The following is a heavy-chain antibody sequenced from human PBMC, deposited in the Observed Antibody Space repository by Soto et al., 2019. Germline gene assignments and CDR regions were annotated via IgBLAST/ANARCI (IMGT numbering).Heavy chain of an antibody. CDR1: GFTFSSYA. V-gene: IGHV3-23*01. J-gene: IGHJ6*02. CDR2: ISGSGGST. Sequence: GGSLRLSCAASGFTFSSYAMSWVRQAPGKGLEWVSAISGSGGSTYYADSVKGRFTISRDNSKNTLYLQMNSLRAEDTAVYYCAKSSGDSSVGYHYYGMDVWGQGTTVTVSS. D-gene: IGHD4-17*01. CDR3: AKSSGDSSVGYHYYGMDV.